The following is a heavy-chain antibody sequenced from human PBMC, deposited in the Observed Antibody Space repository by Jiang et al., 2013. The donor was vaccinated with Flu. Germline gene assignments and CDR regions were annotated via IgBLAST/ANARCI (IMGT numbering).Heavy chain of an antibody. CDR2: IYYSGST. D-gene: IGHD2-15*01. V-gene: IGHV4-39*01. J-gene: IGHJ5*02. CDR1: GGSISSGSYY. Sequence: GLVKPSETLSLTCTVSGGSISSGSYYWGWIRQPPGKGLEWFGSIYYSGSTYSNPSLKSRVTISVDTSKNQFSLKLSSVTAADTAVYYCARHRTLAGVVIAYNWFDPWGQGTLVTVSS. CDR3: ARHRTLAGVVIAYNWFDP.